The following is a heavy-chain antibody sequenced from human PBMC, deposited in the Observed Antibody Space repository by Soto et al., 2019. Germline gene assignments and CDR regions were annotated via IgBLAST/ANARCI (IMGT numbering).Heavy chain of an antibody. V-gene: IGHV3-30-3*01. CDR2: ISYDGSNK. CDR3: ARDSYGALGY. J-gene: IGHJ4*02. CDR1: GFTFSSYA. D-gene: IGHD5-18*01. Sequence: QVQLVESGGGVVQPGRSLRLSCAASGFTFSSYAMHWVRQAPGKGLEWMAVISYDGSNKYYADSVKGRFTISRDNSKNTLYLQMNSLRAEDTAVYYCARDSYGALGYWCQGTLVTVSS.